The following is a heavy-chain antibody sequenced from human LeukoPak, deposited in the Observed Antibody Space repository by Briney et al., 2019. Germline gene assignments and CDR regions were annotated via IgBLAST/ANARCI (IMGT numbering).Heavy chain of an antibody. V-gene: IGHV4-34*01. CDR2: INHSGST. CDR3: ARGGPYCSSTSCYGFDY. Sequence: SETLSLTCAVYGGSFSGDYWSWIRQPPGKGLEWIGEINHSGSTNYNPSLKSRVTISVDTSKNQFSLKLSSVTAAARAVYYCARGGPYCSSTSCYGFDYWGQGTLVTVSS. D-gene: IGHD2-2*01. CDR1: GGSFSGDY. J-gene: IGHJ4*02.